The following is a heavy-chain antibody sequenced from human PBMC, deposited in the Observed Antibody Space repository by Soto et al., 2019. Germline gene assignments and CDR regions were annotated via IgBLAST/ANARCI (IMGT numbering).Heavy chain of an antibody. CDR1: GGSISSSSYY. D-gene: IGHD6-6*01. V-gene: IGHV4-39*01. CDR2: IYYSGST. Sequence: SETLSLTCTVSGGSISSSSYYWGWIRQPPGKGLEWIGSIYYSGSTYYNPSLKSRVTISVDTSKNQFSLKLSSVTAADTAVYYCARLRAARIDYWGQGTLVTVSS. CDR3: ARLRAARIDY. J-gene: IGHJ4*02.